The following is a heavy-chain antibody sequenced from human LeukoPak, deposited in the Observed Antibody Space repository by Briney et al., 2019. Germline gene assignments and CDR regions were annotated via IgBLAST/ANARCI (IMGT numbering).Heavy chain of an antibody. D-gene: IGHD2-2*01. CDR2: IGSSSSTI. Sequence: PGGSLRLSCAASGFTFSSYSMNWVRQAPGKGLEWVSYIGSSSSTIYYADSVKGRFTISRDNAKNSLYLQMNSLRDEDTAVYYCVRGVGVSRFNYFDHWGQGTLVIVSS. CDR3: VRGVGVSRFNYFDH. V-gene: IGHV3-48*02. J-gene: IGHJ4*02. CDR1: GFTFSSYS.